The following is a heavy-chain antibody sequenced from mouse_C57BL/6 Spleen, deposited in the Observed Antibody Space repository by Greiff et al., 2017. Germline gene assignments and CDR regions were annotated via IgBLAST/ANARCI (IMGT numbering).Heavy chain of an antibody. D-gene: IGHD4-1*01. Sequence: EVQLQQSGPELVKPGASVKISCKASGYTFTDYYMNWVKQSHGKSLEWIGDINPNNGGTSYNQKFKGKATLTVDKSSSTAYMELRSLTSEDSAVYYCARDLGRYYFDYWGQGTTLTVSS. V-gene: IGHV1-26*01. CDR1: GYTFTDYY. CDR3: ARDLGRYYFDY. J-gene: IGHJ2*01. CDR2: INPNNGGT.